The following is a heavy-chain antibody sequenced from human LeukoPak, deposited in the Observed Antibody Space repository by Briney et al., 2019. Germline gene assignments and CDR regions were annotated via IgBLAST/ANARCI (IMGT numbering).Heavy chain of an antibody. V-gene: IGHV1-46*01. CDR3: ATESYSGSYLYAFDI. CDR1: GYTFTSYY. Sequence: ASVKVSCKASGYTFTSYYMHWVRQAPGQGLEWMGIINPSGGSTSYAQKFQGRVTMTEDTSTDTAYMELSSLRSEDTAVYYCATESYSGSYLYAFDIWGQGTMVTVSS. D-gene: IGHD1-26*01. CDR2: INPSGGST. J-gene: IGHJ3*02.